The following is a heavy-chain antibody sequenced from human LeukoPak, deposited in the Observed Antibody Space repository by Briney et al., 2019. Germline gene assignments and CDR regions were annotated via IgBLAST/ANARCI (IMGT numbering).Heavy chain of an antibody. D-gene: IGHD2-2*01. CDR2: INYSGNT. J-gene: IGHJ4*02. Sequence: SETLSLTCTVSGGSISSSYRNWIRQPPGKGLEWIGYINYSGNTNYNPSHKSRVTISVDTPNNQFSLQLSSVTAADTAVHYCARGYCTSTGCSPTRYLDSWGQGALVTVPS. CDR3: ARGYCTSTGCSPTRYLDS. CDR1: GGSISSSY. V-gene: IGHV4-59*08.